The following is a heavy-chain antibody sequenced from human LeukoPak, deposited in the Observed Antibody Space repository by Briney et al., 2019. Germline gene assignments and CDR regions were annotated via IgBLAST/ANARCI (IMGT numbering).Heavy chain of an antibody. CDR1: GYTFTAYY. D-gene: IGHD5-24*01. V-gene: IGHV1-46*01. J-gene: IGHJ6*03. Sequence: GASVKVSCKASGYTFTAYYMHWLRQAPGQGLEWMGLIDPSGGSTIYAQKLQFQGRVTMSRDTSTSTVYMELSRLRSEDTAVYYCARGGRDAYIDYYMDVWGKGTTVTISS. CDR2: IDPSGGST. CDR3: ARGGRDAYIDYYMDV.